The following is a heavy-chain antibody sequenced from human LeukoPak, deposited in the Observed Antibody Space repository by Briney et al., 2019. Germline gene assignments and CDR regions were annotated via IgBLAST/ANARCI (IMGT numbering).Heavy chain of an antibody. CDR1: GGSISSYY. D-gene: IGHD6-19*01. CDR3: AREAYSSGLDY. J-gene: IGHJ4*02. V-gene: IGHV4-59*12. CDR2: IYYSGST. Sequence: SETLSLTCTVSGGSISSYYWSWIRQPPGKGLEWMGYIYYSGSTNYNPSLKSRVTISVDTSRNQFSLKLSSVTAADTAVYYCAREAYSSGLDYWGQGTLVTVSS.